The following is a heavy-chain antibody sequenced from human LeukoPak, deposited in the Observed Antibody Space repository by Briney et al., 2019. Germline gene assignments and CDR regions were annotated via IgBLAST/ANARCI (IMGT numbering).Heavy chain of an antibody. Sequence: GGSLRLSCAASGFTFGSFEMNWVRQAPGKGLEWVSYISSSGSTIYYADSVKGRFTISRDNAKNSLYLQMNSLRAEDTAVYYCATLSGDSDYYYGMDVWGQGTTVTVSS. CDR2: ISSSGSTI. V-gene: IGHV3-48*03. CDR3: ATLSGDSDYYYGMDV. J-gene: IGHJ6*02. CDR1: GFTFGSFE. D-gene: IGHD3-10*01.